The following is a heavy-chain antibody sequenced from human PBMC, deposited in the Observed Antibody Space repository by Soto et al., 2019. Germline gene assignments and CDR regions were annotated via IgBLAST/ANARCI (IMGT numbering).Heavy chain of an antibody. CDR3: ARDSPPDCSSASCYYDFWSGHDRSYYYYGMDV. Sequence: GGSLRLSCAASGFTFSSYSMNWVRQAPGKGLEWVSSISSSSSYIYYADSVKGRFTISRDNAKNSLYLQMNSLRAEDTAVYYCARDSPPDCSSASCYYDFWSGHDRSYYYYGMDVWGQGTTVTVSS. CDR2: ISSSSSYI. J-gene: IGHJ6*02. D-gene: IGHD2-2*01. V-gene: IGHV3-21*01. CDR1: GFTFSSYS.